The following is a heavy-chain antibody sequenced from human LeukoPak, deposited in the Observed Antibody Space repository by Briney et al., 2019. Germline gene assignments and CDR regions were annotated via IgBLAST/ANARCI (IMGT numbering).Heavy chain of an antibody. CDR2: INRSGST. CDR3: AVSPAALFDP. V-gene: IGHV4-34*01. J-gene: IGHJ5*02. Sequence: SETLSLTCAVYGGSFSGYFWSWFRQPPGKGLGWIGEINRSGSTNYNSSLSLKSRVTISVDTSKNQFSLKLSSVTVADTAVYYCAVSPAALFDPWGQGTLVTVSS. D-gene: IGHD6-6*01. CDR1: GGSFSGYF.